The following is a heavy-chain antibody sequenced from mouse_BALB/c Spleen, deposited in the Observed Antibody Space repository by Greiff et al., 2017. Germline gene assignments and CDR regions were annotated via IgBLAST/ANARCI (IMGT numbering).Heavy chain of an antibody. CDR2: IDPENGNT. Sequence: VQLKESGAELVRPGALVKLSCKASGFNIKDYYMHWVKQRPEQGLEWIGWIDPENGNTKYDPKFQGKATITADTSSNTAYLQLSSLTSEDTAVYYCAHYGNYFDYWGQGTTLTVSS. V-gene: IGHV14-1*02. J-gene: IGHJ2*01. D-gene: IGHD2-1*01. CDR1: GFNIKDYY. CDR3: AHYGNYFDY.